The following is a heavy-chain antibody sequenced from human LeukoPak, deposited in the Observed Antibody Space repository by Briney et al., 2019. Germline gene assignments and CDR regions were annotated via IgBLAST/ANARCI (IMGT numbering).Heavy chain of an antibody. J-gene: IGHJ4*02. V-gene: IGHV4-38-2*02. CDR3: ARDRWDCSGGSCYYY. Sequence: SETLSLTCTVSGYSISSGYYWGWIRQPPGKGLEWIGSIYHSGSTNYNPSLKSRVTISVDKSKNQFSLKLSSVTAADTAVYYCARDRWDCSGGSCYYYWGQGTLVTVSS. D-gene: IGHD2-15*01. CDR2: IYHSGST. CDR1: GYSISSGYY.